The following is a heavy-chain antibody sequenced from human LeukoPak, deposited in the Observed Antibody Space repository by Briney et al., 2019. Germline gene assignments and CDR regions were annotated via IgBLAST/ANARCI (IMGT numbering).Heavy chain of an antibody. CDR3: ARGRQGAKTRYFDL. D-gene: IGHD1-26*01. CDR2: ISSDGGST. CDR1: GIIFSNYA. Sequence: GGSLRLSCAASGIIFSNYAMHWVRQGPGKGLECISTISSDGGSTYYANSVKGRFTISRDNSKNTLYIQMGSLRAEDMAVYYCARGRQGAKTRYFDLWGRGTRVTVSS. V-gene: IGHV3-64*01. J-gene: IGHJ2*01.